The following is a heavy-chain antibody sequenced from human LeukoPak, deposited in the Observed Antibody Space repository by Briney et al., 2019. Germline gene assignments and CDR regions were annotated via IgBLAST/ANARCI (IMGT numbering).Heavy chain of an antibody. J-gene: IGHJ4*02. CDR1: GFTISSYA. Sequence: PGGSLRLSCAASGFTISSYAMSGVRQAPGKGLEWVSGISGSGGSTYYADSVKGRFTISRDNSKNTLYLQMNSLRAEDTAVYYCAKDSADSSVYYHPFDYWGQGTLVTVSS. CDR3: AKDSADSSVYYHPFDY. V-gene: IGHV3-23*01. CDR2: ISGSGGST. D-gene: IGHD3-22*01.